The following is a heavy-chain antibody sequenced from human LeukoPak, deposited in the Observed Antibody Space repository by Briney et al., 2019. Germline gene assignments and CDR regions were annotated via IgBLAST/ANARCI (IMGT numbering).Heavy chain of an antibody. V-gene: IGHV4-28*05. J-gene: IGHJ3*02. D-gene: IGHD4-17*01. CDR2: IYYSGGI. CDR3: ARKTTTGPTKAAFDI. Sequence: SETLSLTCAVSGYSISTSNYWAWIRQPPGKGLEWIGHIYYSGGIYYNPSLKSRVTMSVDTSKNQFSLKLSSVTAVDTAVYYCARKTTTGPTKAAFDIWGQGTMLTASS. CDR1: GYSISTSNY.